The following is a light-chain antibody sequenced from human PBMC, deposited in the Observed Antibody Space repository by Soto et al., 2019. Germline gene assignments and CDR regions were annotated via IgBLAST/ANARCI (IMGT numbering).Light chain of an antibody. CDR1: QAIRTD. CDR3: LQEYNYPRT. CDR2: AAS. V-gene: IGKV1-6*01. J-gene: IGKJ1*01. Sequence: AIQVTQSPSSLSASVGDRVTITCRASQAIRTDLGWYQQKPGKAPKLLIFAASNSHSGVPSRFSGSGSGTDFTLTINNLQAEDFATYYCLQEYNYPRTFGQGTKVEL.